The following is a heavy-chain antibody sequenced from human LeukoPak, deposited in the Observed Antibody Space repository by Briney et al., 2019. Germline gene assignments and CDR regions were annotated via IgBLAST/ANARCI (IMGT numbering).Heavy chain of an antibody. CDR2: IKSKTDGGTT. D-gene: IGHD3-22*01. J-gene: IGHJ4*02. CDR1: GLTFSNAW. CDR3: TTDEDYYDSSTNFDY. Sequence: GSLRLSCAASGLTFSNAWMNWVRQAPGKGLEWVGRIKSKTDGGTTDYAAPVKGRFTISRDDSKNTLYLRMNSLKTEDTAVYYCTTDEDYYDSSTNFDYWGQGTLVTVSS. V-gene: IGHV3-15*07.